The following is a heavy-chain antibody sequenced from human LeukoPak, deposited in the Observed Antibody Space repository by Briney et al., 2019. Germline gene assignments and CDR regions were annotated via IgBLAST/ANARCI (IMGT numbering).Heavy chain of an antibody. CDR1: GGSISSGSYY. D-gene: IGHD1-26*01. CDR2: IYTSGST. J-gene: IGHJ4*02. CDR3: ARSRGSGGYFDY. Sequence: SETLSLTCTVSGGSISSGSYYWSWIRQPAGKGLEWIGRIYTSGSTNYNPSLKSRVTISVDTSKNQFSLKLSSVTAADTAVYYCARSRGSGGYFDYWGQGTLFTVSS. V-gene: IGHV4-61*02.